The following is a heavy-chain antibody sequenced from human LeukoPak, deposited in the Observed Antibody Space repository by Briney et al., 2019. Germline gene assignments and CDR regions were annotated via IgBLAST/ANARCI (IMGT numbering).Heavy chain of an antibody. CDR1: GYTFTGYY. D-gene: IGHD1-26*01. V-gene: IGHV1-2*02. J-gene: IGHJ4*02. CDR3: AGDIGGIVGAPLDY. CDR2: INPNSGGT. Sequence: ASVKVSCKASGYTFTGYYMHWVRQAPGQGREWMGWINPNSGGTNYAQKFQGRVTMTRDTSISTAYMELCRLRSDDTAVYYCAGDIGGIVGAPLDYWGQGTLVTVSS.